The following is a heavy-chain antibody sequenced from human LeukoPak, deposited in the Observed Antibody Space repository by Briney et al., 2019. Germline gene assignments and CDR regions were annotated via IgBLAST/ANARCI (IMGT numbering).Heavy chain of an antibody. Sequence: PGGSLRLSCAASGFTFSSYGMHWVRQAPGKGLEWVAVISYDGSNKYYADSVKGRFTISRDNSKNTPYLQMNSLRAEDTAVYYCANAIAVAQSDYWGQGTLVTVSS. CDR3: ANAIAVAQSDY. CDR1: GFTFSSYG. V-gene: IGHV3-30*18. D-gene: IGHD6-19*01. J-gene: IGHJ4*02. CDR2: ISYDGSNK.